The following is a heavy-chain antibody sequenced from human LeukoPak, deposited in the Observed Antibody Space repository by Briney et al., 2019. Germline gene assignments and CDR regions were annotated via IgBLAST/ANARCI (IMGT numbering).Heavy chain of an antibody. CDR1: GFTFSSYA. J-gene: IGHJ4*02. V-gene: IGHV3-48*04. D-gene: IGHD3-16*01. Sequence: GGSLRLSCAASGFTFSSYAMSWVRQAPGKGLEWISYISTSGRTIYYADSVRGRFTISRDNAKNSLFLQMNSLRVEDTAVYYCARGWRGTFYAFDYWGQGTPVTVSS. CDR3: ARGWRGTFYAFDY. CDR2: ISTSGRTI.